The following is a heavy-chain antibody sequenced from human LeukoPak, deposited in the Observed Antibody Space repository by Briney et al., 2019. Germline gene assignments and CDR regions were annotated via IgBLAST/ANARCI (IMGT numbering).Heavy chain of an antibody. D-gene: IGHD6-13*01. CDR3: ASETRQSTYSSSWFPHNPKYNWFDP. J-gene: IGHJ5*02. CDR2: FDPEDGET. CDR1: GYTLTELS. Sequence: GASVKVSCKVSGYTLTELSMHWVRQAPGKGLEWMGGFDPEDGETIYAQKFQGRVTMTEDTSTDTAYMELSSLRSEDTAVYYCASETRQSTYSSSWFPHNPKYNWFDPWGQGTLVTVSS. V-gene: IGHV1-24*01.